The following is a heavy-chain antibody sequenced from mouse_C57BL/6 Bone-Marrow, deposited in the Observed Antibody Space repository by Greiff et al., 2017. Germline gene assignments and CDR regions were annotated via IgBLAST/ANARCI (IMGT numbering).Heavy chain of an antibody. D-gene: IGHD1-1*01. Sequence: VKLVESGAELVKPGASVKISCKASGYAFSSYWMNWVKQRPGKGLEWIGQIYPGDGDTNYNGKFKGKATLTADKSSSTAYMQLSSLTSEDSAVYYCARGGVVATDYWGQGTSVTVSS. CDR1: GYAFSSYW. V-gene: IGHV1-80*01. CDR3: ARGGVVATDY. CDR2: IYPGDGDT. J-gene: IGHJ4*01.